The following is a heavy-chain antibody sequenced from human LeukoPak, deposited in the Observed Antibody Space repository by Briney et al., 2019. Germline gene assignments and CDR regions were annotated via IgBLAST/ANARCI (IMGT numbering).Heavy chain of an antibody. CDR2: ITCDGSNK. Sequence: PGRSLRLSCAASGCTFSSYAMHWVRQAPGKGLEWVAVITCDGSNKYYADSVKGRFTISRDNSKNTLYLQMNSLRAEDTAVYYCARELDAGSELLWFGELRYWGQGTLATVSS. J-gene: IGHJ4*02. CDR1: GCTFSSYA. V-gene: IGHV3-30*04. CDR3: ARELDAGSELLWFGELRY. D-gene: IGHD3-10*01.